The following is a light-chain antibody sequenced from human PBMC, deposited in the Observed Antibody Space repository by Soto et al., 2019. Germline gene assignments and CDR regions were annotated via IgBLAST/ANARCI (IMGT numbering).Light chain of an antibody. CDR3: QQSHSTPPT. Sequence: DIHMAQSPPSLSASVGDRVTITCRASHNIVTYLNWYQQKAGKAPSLLIYEASHLQSGVPFRFFGSGSGTDFTLTIDNLQHEDSATHYCQQSHSTPPTFGAGTKLEIK. V-gene: IGKV1-39*01. J-gene: IGKJ2*01. CDR2: EAS. CDR1: HNIVTY.